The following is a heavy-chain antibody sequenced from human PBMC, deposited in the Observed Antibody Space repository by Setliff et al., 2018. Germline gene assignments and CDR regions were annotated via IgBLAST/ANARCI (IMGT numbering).Heavy chain of an antibody. Sequence: SETLSLTCTVSGYSISSGYYWGWIRQPPGKGLEWIGSIYHSGSTYYNPSLKSRVTISVDTPKNQFSLKLSSVTAADTAVYYCASRGYSYGYFLYWGQGTLVTVSS. CDR1: GYSISSGYY. CDR2: IYHSGST. J-gene: IGHJ4*02. D-gene: IGHD5-18*01. CDR3: ASRGYSYGYFLY. V-gene: IGHV4-38-2*02.